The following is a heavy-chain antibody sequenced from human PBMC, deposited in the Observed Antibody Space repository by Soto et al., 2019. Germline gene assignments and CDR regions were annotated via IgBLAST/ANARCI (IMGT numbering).Heavy chain of an antibody. CDR3: ARLTGGREYYYGSGSGNWFDP. J-gene: IGHJ5*02. V-gene: IGHV4-31*03. CDR2: IYYSGST. D-gene: IGHD3-10*01. Sequence: SETLSLTCTVSGGSISSGGYYWSWIRQHPGKGLEWIGYIYYSGSTYYNPSLKSRVTISVDTSKNQFSLKLSSVTAADTAVYYCARLTGGREYYYGSGSGNWFDPWGQGTLVTVSS. CDR1: GGSISSGGYY.